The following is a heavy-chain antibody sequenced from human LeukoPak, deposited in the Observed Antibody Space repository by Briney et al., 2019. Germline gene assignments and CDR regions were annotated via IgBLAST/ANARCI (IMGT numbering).Heavy chain of an antibody. CDR1: GYTFTGYY. D-gene: IGHD6-13*01. V-gene: IGHV1-69*05. Sequence: ASVKVSCKASGYTFTGYYMHWVRQAPGQGLEWMGRIIPIFGTANYAQKFQGRVTITTDESTSTAYMELSSLRSEDTAVYYCARDVAAAGQFDYWGQGTLVTVSS. J-gene: IGHJ4*02. CDR2: IIPIFGTA. CDR3: ARDVAAAGQFDY.